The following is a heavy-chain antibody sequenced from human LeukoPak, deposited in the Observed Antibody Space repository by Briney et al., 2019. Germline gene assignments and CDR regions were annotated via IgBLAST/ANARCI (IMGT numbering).Heavy chain of an antibody. V-gene: IGHV3-30*18. D-gene: IGHD3-9*01. CDR1: GFSFSNYG. Sequence: PGGSLRLSCAASGFSFSNYGMHWVRQAPGKGLEWVAVISYDGSNKYYADSVKGRFTISRDNSKDTLYLQMNNLRAEDTAVYYCAKSLLTGRPETLTDWGQGTLVTVSS. J-gene: IGHJ4*02. CDR3: AKSLLTGRPETLTD. CDR2: ISYDGSNK.